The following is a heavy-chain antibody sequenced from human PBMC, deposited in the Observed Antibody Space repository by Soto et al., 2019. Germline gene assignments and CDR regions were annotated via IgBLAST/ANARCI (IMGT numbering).Heavy chain of an antibody. J-gene: IGHJ6*02. CDR2: IWYDGSNK. V-gene: IGHV3-33*01. CDR3: ARQYYYYGMDV. CDR1: GFTFSSYG. Sequence: QVQLVESGGGVVQPGRSLRLSCAASGFTFSSYGMHWVRPAPGKGLEWVAVIWYDGSNKYYADSVKGRFTISRDNSKNPQYLQMNSLGAEEAAGYYCARQYYYYGMDVWGQGTTVTVSS.